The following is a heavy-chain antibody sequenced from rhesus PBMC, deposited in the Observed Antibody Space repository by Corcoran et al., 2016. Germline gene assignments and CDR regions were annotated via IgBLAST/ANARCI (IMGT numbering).Heavy chain of an antibody. CDR1: GGSFSSYW. CDR3: ARSSGWSQSWDY. CDR2: NNGNSGST. V-gene: IGHV4-80*01. J-gene: IGHJ4*01. Sequence: QLQLQESGPGLVKPSETLSLTCAVSGGSFSSYWWGWIRQPPGKGLEWIGENNGNSGSTNYNPSLNSRVTISKDASKNQFSLKLSSVTAADTAVYYCARSSGWSQSWDYWGQGVLVTVSS. D-gene: IGHD6S26*01.